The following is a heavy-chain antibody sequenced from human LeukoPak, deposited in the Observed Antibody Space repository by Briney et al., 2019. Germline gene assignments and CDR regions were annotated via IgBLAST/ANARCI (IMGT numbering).Heavy chain of an antibody. J-gene: IGHJ4*02. CDR3: ARTHDYGGFNFDY. Sequence: SETLSLTCTVSGGSISSYYWSWIRQTPGKGLEWIGYIFYSGSTNYNPSLKSRVTISVDTSKNQFSLKLSSVTAADTAVYYCARTHDYGGFNFDYWGQGTLVTVSS. V-gene: IGHV4-59*01. CDR2: IFYSGST. CDR1: GGSISSYY. D-gene: IGHD4-23*01.